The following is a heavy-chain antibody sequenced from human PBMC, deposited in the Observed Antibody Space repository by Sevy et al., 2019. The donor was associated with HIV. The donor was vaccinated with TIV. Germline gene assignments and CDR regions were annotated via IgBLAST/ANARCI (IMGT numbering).Heavy chain of an antibody. V-gene: IGHV3-74*01. CDR1: GFTFSNYW. D-gene: IGHD5-12*01. Sequence: GGSLRLSCAASGFTFSNYWMHWVRQAPGKGLVWVSRINSDGSRITYADSVKGRFTISRDNAKNTLYLKMNSLRAEDTAVYYCARGGGYDYFDYWGQGTLVTVSS. J-gene: IGHJ4*02. CDR2: INSDGSRI. CDR3: ARGGGYDYFDY.